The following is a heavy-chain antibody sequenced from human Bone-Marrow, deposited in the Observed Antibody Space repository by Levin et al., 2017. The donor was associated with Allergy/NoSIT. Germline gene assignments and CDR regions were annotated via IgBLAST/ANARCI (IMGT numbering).Heavy chain of an antibody. CDR1: GFSVSRYW. J-gene: IGHJ4*02. CDR2: INEDGSTI. Sequence: GESLKISCAASGFSVSRYWMHWVRQAPGKGLAWVSRINEDGSTINYADSVEGRFTISRDSAKNTLYLQMNSLRVQDTAVYYCTRDTFGVDDYWGQGTMVTVSS. D-gene: IGHD3-3*01. V-gene: IGHV3-74*01. CDR3: TRDTFGVDDY.